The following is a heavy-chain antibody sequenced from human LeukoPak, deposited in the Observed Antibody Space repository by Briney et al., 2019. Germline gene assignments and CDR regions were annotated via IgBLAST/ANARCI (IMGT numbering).Heavy chain of an antibody. CDR1: GGSISSGRYY. V-gene: IGHV4-61*02. CDR2: IETSGTT. CDR3: AMCMTTVTPDVAPPYYFDY. J-gene: IGHJ4*02. D-gene: IGHD4-17*01. Sequence: SQTLSLTCTVSGGSISSGRYYWSWIRQPAGKGLEWVGRIETSGTTKYNPSLNSRATISVDTSKNQFSLKLNSVTAADTAVYYCAMCMTTVTPDVAPPYYFDYWGQGTLVTVSS.